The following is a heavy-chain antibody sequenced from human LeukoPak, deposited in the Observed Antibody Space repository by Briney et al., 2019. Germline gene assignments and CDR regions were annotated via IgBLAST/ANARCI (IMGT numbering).Heavy chain of an antibody. CDR2: TYYRPTWYN. D-gene: IGHD2-2*01. CDR3: ARRLTQYDCFDP. Sequence: SQTLSLTCANSGDSVSSNSVTWNWIRQSPSRGLEWLGRTYYRPTWYNDYAVSVRGRITVNPDTSKNQFSLHPNSVTPKDTAVYYCARRLTQYDCFDPWGQGILVTVSS. V-gene: IGHV6-1*01. CDR1: GDSVSSNSVT. J-gene: IGHJ5*02.